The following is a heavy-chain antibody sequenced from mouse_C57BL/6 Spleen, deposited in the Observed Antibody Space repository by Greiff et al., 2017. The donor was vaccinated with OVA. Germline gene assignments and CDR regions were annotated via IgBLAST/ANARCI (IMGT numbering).Heavy chain of an antibody. Sequence: QVQLQQPGAELVKPGASVKLSCKASGYTFTSYWMQWVKQRPGQGLEWIGEIDPSDSYTNYNQKFKGKATFTVDTSSSTAYMQLSSLTSEDSAVYYCASLLSFAYWGQGTLVTVSA. CDR2: IDPSDSYT. D-gene: IGHD2-1*01. J-gene: IGHJ3*01. CDR3: ASLLSFAY. V-gene: IGHV1-50*01. CDR1: GYTFTSYW.